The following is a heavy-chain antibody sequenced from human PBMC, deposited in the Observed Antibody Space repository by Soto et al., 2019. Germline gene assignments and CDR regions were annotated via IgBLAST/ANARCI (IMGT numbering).Heavy chain of an antibody. J-gene: IGHJ4*02. CDR1: GASIRGSY. D-gene: IGHD6-13*01. V-gene: IGHV4-4*07. CDR3: ARLSSSWYHFDF. Sequence: ETLSLTCIVSGASIRGSYWNWLRQPAGKGLEWIGRVYSSGSTTYNPSLKSRVTMSVDMSKNQFSLKLSSVTAADTAVYYCARLSSSWYHFDFWGQGTLVTVSS. CDR2: VYSSGST.